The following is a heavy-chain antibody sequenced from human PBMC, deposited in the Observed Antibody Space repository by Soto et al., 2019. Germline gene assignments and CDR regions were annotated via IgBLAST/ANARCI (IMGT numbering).Heavy chain of an antibody. J-gene: IGHJ4*02. CDR3: ARSQRGRTAFTFDY. V-gene: IGHV4-34*01. CDR2: INHSGST. CDR1: GGSFSGYY. D-gene: IGHD3-16*01. Sequence: ETLSLTCAVYGGSFSGYYWSWIRQPPGKGLEWIGEINHSGSTNYNPSLKSRVTISVDTSKNQFSLKLASVTAADTAVYFCARSQRGRTAFTFDYWGQGALVTVSS.